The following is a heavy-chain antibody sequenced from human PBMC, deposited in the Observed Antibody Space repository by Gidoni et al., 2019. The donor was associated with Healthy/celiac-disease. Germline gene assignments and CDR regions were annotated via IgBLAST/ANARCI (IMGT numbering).Heavy chain of an antibody. V-gene: IGHV4-34*01. J-gene: IGHJ6*02. Sequence: QVQLQQWGAGLLKPSETLSLTCAVYGGSFSGYYWSWIRQPPGKGLEWIGEINHSGSTNYNPSLKSRVTISVDTSKNQFSLKLSSVTAADTAVYYCARGYCSSTSCYYYYYYYGMDVWGQGTTVTVSS. D-gene: IGHD2-2*01. CDR2: INHSGST. CDR1: GGSFSGYY. CDR3: ARGYCSSTSCYYYYYYYGMDV.